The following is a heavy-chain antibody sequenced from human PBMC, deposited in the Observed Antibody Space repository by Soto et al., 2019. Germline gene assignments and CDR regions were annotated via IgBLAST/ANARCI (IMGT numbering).Heavy chain of an antibody. V-gene: IGHV3-48*03. J-gene: IGHJ4*02. Sequence: EVQLVESGGGLVQPGGSLRLSCVASGFTFSSYDMHWVRQAPGKGLEWVSYISSGGGTIYYADSVKGRFTISRDNAKKVLYLQMDGMRADDTAVYYCARERWGWGSRSLDYWGQGTLVTVSS. D-gene: IGHD3-16*01. CDR1: GFTFSSYD. CDR3: ARERWGWGSRSLDY. CDR2: ISSGGGTI.